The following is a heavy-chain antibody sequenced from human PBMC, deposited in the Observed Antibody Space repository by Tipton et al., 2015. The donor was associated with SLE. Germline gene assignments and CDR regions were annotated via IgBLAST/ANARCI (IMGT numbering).Heavy chain of an antibody. V-gene: IGHV1-2*02. Sequence: QVQLVQSGAEVQKPGASVKVSCKASGDTFTGYYIHWVRQAPGQGLESMGWINPDSGGTNYAQKFGGRITMTRDTSTKTAYMEIVRLTSDDTAVYFCAKTSRYRGTWVSDDYYLDVWGLGTTVIVSS. CDR3: AKTSRYRGTWVSDDYYLDV. J-gene: IGHJ6*03. CDR1: GDTFTGYY. D-gene: IGHD4-11*01. CDR2: INPDSGGT.